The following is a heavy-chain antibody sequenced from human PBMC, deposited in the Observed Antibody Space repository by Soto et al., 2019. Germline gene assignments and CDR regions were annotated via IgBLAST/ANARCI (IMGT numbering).Heavy chain of an antibody. J-gene: IGHJ6*02. CDR1: GFTFSSYA. V-gene: IGHV3-23*01. D-gene: IGHD2-15*01. CDR2: ISGSGGST. CDR3: AREGGGEYYYYYGMDV. Sequence: GGSLRLSCAASGFTFSSYAMSWVRQAPGKGLEWVSAISGSGGSTYYADSVKGRFTISRDNSKNTLYLQMNSLRAEDTAVYYCAREGGGEYYYYYGMDVWGQGTTVTVSS.